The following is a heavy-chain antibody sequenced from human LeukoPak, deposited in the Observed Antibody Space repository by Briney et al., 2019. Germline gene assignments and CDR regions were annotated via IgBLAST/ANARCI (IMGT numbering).Heavy chain of an antibody. V-gene: IGHV3-64*04. Sequence: PGGSLRLSCSASGFTFSSYAMHWVRQAPGKGLEYVSAISPDGSNTYYADSVKGRFTISRDNSKNTLYLQMNSLRAEDTAVYYCAKDPGILWFGEGDYWGQGTLVTVSS. J-gene: IGHJ4*02. CDR2: ISPDGSNT. CDR3: AKDPGILWFGEGDY. D-gene: IGHD3-10*01. CDR1: GFTFSSYA.